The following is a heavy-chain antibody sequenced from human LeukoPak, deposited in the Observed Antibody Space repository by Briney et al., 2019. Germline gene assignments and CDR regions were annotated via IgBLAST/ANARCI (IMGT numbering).Heavy chain of an antibody. D-gene: IGHD6-13*01. CDR2: ISYDGSNK. V-gene: IGHV3-30*18. Sequence: GGSLRLSCAASGFTFSSYGMHWVRQAPGKGLEWVAVISYDGSNKYYADSVKGRFTISRDNSKNTLYLQMNSLRAEDTAVYYCAKDVLGSSWSVDYWGQGTLVTVSS. J-gene: IGHJ4*02. CDR1: GFTFSSYG. CDR3: AKDVLGSSWSVDY.